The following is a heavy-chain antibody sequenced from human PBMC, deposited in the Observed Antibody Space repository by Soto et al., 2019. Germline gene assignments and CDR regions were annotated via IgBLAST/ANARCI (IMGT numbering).Heavy chain of an antibody. J-gene: IGHJ6*02. CDR2: ISGSGGRT. D-gene: IGHD3-3*01. Sequence: GWSLRLACASSGFTFISYAMSWVRQAPGKGLEWVSGISGSGGRTYYADSVKGRFTISRDNSKHALYLQMNSLRAEDTAVYYCAKADDFWSGYHIYYYYGMDVWGQGTTVTVSS. V-gene: IGHV3-23*01. CDR1: GFTFISYA. CDR3: AKADDFWSGYHIYYYYGMDV.